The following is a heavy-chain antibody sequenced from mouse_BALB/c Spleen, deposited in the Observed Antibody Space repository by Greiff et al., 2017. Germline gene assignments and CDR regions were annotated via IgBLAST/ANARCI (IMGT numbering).Heavy chain of an antibody. J-gene: IGHJ2*01. CDR2: ISCYNGAT. CDR1: GYSFTGYY. D-gene: IGHD1-1*01. Sequence: LVKTGASVKISCKASGYSFTGYYMHWVKQSHGKSLEWIGYISCYNGATSYNQKFKGKATFTVDTSSSTAYMQFNSLTSEDSAVYYCARWYYGRPYYFDYWGQGTTVTVSA. V-gene: IGHV1S34*01. CDR3: ARWYYGRPYYFDY.